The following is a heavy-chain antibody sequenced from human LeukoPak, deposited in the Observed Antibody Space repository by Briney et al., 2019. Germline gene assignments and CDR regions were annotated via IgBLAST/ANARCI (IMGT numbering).Heavy chain of an antibody. CDR1: GGSISSSSYY. D-gene: IGHD3-10*01. J-gene: IGHJ4*02. CDR3: ARDPYGSIDY. CDR2: IYYSGST. V-gene: IGHV4-39*07. Sequence: SETLSLTCTVSGGSISSSSYYWGWLRQPPGKGLEWIGTIYYSGSTYYNPSLKSRVTISVDTSKNQFSLKLSSVTAADTAVYYCARDPYGSIDYWGQGTLVTVSS.